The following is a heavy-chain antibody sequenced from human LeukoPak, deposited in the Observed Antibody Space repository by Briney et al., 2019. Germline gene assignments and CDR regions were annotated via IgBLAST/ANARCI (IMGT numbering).Heavy chain of an antibody. D-gene: IGHD3-22*01. V-gene: IGHV1-2*02. CDR3: ARMGRYYDSSGSPAY. Sequence: ASVKVSCKASGYTFTGYYMHWVRQAPGQGLEWRGWINPNSGGTNYAQKFQGRVTMTRDTSISTAYMELSRLRSDDTAVYYCARMGRYYDSSGSPAYWGQGTLVTVSS. CDR2: INPNSGGT. CDR1: GYTFTGYY. J-gene: IGHJ4*02.